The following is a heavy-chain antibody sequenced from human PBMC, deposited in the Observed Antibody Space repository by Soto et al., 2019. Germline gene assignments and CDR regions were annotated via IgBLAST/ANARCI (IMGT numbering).Heavy chain of an antibody. D-gene: IGHD6-13*01. CDR1: GYTFTGYY. V-gene: IGHV1-2*02. Sequence: ASVKVSCKASGYTFTGYYMHWVRQAPGQGLEWMGWINPNSGGTNYAQKIQGRVTMTRDTSISTAYMELSRLRSDDTAVYYCAKSMGEQQQAFDYWGQGTLVTVSS. J-gene: IGHJ4*02. CDR3: AKSMGEQQQAFDY. CDR2: INPNSGGT.